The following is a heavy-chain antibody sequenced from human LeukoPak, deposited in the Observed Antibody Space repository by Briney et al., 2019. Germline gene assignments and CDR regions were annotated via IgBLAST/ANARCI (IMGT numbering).Heavy chain of an antibody. CDR3: ARALIVATTYYMDV. CDR2: ISSSGSTI. J-gene: IGHJ6*03. Sequence: PGGSLRLSCAASGFTFSDYYMSWTRQGPGKGLEWVSYISSSGSTIYYADSVKGRFTISRDNAKNSLYLQMNSLRAEDTAVYYCARALIVATTYYMDVWGKGTTVTVSS. D-gene: IGHD5-12*01. V-gene: IGHV3-11*04. CDR1: GFTFSDYY.